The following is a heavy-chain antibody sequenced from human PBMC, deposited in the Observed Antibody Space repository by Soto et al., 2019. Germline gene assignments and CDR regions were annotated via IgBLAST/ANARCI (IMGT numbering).Heavy chain of an antibody. CDR1: GGTFSTYT. CDR2: ISAYNGNT. CDR3: ARDLVPGYTGFSDY. V-gene: IGHV1-18*01. J-gene: IGHJ4*02. D-gene: IGHD5-12*01. Sequence: KNRGASVKVSCKTSGGTFSTYTITWVRQAPGQGLEWMGWISAYNGNTNFAQKLQGGVSLTTDTSSTTAYMELRSLTSDDTAVYYCARDLVPGYTGFSDYWGQGTLVTVSS.